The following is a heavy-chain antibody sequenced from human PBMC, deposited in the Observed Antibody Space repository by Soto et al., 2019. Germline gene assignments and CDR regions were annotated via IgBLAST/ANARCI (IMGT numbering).Heavy chain of an antibody. V-gene: IGHV4-4*02. Sequence: QVQLQESGPGLVKPSGTLSLTCAVSSGSISSSNWWSWVRQPPGKGLEWIGEIYHSGSTNYNPSLKGRVTISVDKSKNQFSLKLSSVTAADTAVYYCARNLGYCSGGSCYSSHYYYYMDVWGKGTTVTVSS. CDR1: SGSISSSNW. CDR2: IYHSGST. D-gene: IGHD2-15*01. J-gene: IGHJ6*03. CDR3: ARNLGYCSGGSCYSSHYYYYMDV.